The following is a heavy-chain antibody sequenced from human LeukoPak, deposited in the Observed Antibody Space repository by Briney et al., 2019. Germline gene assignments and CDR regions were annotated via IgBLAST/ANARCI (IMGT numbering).Heavy chain of an antibody. CDR3: ARDWASGVVVPAALFDY. Sequence: GASVKVSCKASGYTFTNYGISWVRQAPGQGLEWMGWIGTYDGDTNFAQRVEGRVTLTIDTSTNTAYMEVRSLRSDDTAMYYCARDWASGVVVPAALFDYWGQGTLVTVSS. D-gene: IGHD2-2*01. J-gene: IGHJ4*02. V-gene: IGHV1-18*01. CDR2: IGTYDGDT. CDR1: GYTFTNYG.